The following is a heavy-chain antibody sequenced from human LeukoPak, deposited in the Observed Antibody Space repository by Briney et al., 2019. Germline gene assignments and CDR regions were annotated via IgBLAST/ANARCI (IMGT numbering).Heavy chain of an antibody. CDR2: IYYSGST. J-gene: IGHJ4*02. Sequence: PSETLSLTCTVSGGSISSYYWSWIRQPPGKGLEWIGYIYYSGSTNYNPSLKSRVTISVDTSKNQFSLKLSSVTAADTAVYYCARQIQGFDYWGQGTLVTASS. CDR1: GGSISSYY. CDR3: ARQIQGFDY. V-gene: IGHV4-59*08.